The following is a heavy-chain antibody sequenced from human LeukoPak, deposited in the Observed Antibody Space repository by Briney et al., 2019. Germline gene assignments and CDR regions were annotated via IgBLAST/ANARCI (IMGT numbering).Heavy chain of an antibody. J-gene: IGHJ3*02. CDR2: ISYDGSNK. CDR3: ARLNCGGGCYPTPGGAFDI. V-gene: IGHV3-30-3*01. D-gene: IGHD2-21*02. Sequence: YPGRSLRLSCAASGFTFSSYAMHWVRQAPGKGLEWVAVISYDGSNKYYADSVKGRFTISRDNSKNTLYLQMNSLRAEDTAVYYCARLNCGGGCYPTPGGAFDIWGQGTMVTVSS. CDR1: GFTFSSYA.